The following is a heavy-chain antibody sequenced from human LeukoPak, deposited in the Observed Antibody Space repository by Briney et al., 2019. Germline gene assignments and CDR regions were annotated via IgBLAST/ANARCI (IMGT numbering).Heavy chain of an antibody. D-gene: IGHD3-22*01. CDR3: ARSYDSRGYYYYGMDV. V-gene: IGHV4-59*01. CDR1: GGSISSYY. CDR2: NYYSGST. Sequence: SETLSLTCTVSGGSISSYYWSWIRQPPGKGLEWIGYNYYSGSTNYNPSLKSRVTISVDTSKNQFSLKLSSVTAADTAVYYCARSYDSRGYYYYGMDVWGQGATVTVSS. J-gene: IGHJ6*02.